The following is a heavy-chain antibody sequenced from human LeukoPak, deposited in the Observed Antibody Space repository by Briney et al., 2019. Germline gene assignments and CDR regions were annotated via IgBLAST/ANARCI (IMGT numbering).Heavy chain of an antibody. Sequence: SETLSLTCTVSGGSISSYYWSWIRQPAGKGLEWIGRIYTSGSTNYNPSLKSRVTTSVDTSKNQFSLKLSSVTAADTAVYYCARERAPYYYYYYMDVWGKGTTVTISS. CDR3: ARERAPYYYYYYMDV. J-gene: IGHJ6*03. CDR1: GGSISSYY. V-gene: IGHV4-4*07. CDR2: IYTSGST.